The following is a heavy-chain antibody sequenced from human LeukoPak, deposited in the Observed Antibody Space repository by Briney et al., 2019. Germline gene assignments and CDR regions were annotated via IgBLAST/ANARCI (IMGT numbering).Heavy chain of an antibody. CDR3: ARERNIAVAGVDY. D-gene: IGHD6-19*01. CDR2: SNQSGST. Sequence: SETLSLTCTVWGGSISISSYYCGWGRQPPGKGLEWIRESNQSGSTNCNRSVKSQDTISLFTSKNQLSLKVSSVTAADTAVYYCARERNIAVAGVDYWGQGTLVTVYS. J-gene: IGHJ4*02. CDR1: GGSISISSYY. V-gene: IGHV4-39*07.